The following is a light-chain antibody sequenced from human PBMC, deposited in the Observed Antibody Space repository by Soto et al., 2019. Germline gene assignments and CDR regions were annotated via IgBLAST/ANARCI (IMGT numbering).Light chain of an antibody. CDR2: GAS. J-gene: IGKJ1*01. Sequence: EIVLTQSPGPLSLSPGERATLSCRASPSVSSSYVAWYQQKPVQAPRLLIYGASSRATGIPDRFSGSGSGTDFTLTISRLEPEDLAVYYCQQYGSSPPWTFGQGTKVEIK. CDR3: QQYGSSPPWT. V-gene: IGKV3-20*01. CDR1: PSVSSSY.